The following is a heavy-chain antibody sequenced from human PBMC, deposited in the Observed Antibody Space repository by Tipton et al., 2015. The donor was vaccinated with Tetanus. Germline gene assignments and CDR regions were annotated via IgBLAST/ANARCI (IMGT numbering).Heavy chain of an antibody. J-gene: IGHJ4*02. V-gene: IGHV4-59*01. CDR3: ARANNDYPKKGPFDY. CDR1: GASFSGSY. Sequence: TLSLTCAVSGASFSGSYWSWVRQSPGKGLEWVAYVSYSGRTNSNYSLKSRITISQDTSKNHFSLRLTSVTAADMAVYYCARANNDYPKKGPFDYWGQGILVTVSS. CDR2: VSYSGRT. D-gene: IGHD5-12*01.